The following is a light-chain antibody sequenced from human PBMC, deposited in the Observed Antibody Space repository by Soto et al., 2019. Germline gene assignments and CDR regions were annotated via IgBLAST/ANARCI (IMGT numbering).Light chain of an antibody. CDR3: QQYGSSPET. V-gene: IGKV3-20*01. CDR1: QSVISTY. Sequence: EIVLTQSPGTLSLSPGERATLSCRASQSVISTYFAWYQHKPGQAPRLLIYATSTRATGVPDRFSGSGSGTDFTLTISRLEPEDFALYYCQQYGSSPETFGQGTKLE. CDR2: ATS. J-gene: IGKJ2*01.